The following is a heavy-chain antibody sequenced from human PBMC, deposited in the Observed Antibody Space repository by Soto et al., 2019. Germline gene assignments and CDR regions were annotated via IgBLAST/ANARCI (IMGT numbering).Heavy chain of an antibody. V-gene: IGHV3-23*01. Sequence: EVHLLESGGGLVQPGGSLKLSCVASGFTFSSYTMYWVRQVPGKGLEWVSDISESGAITHYADSVKGLFTISRDDPKSTLYLQMHTLSGDDTAVYYCAKAQYTGISKTLDYWGQGTLVTVST. CDR3: AKAQYTGISKTLDY. J-gene: IGHJ4*02. D-gene: IGHD1-26*01. CDR2: ISESGAIT. CDR1: GFTFSSYT.